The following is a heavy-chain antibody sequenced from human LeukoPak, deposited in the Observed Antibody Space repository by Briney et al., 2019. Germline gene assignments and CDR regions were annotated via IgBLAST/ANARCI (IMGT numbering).Heavy chain of an antibody. Sequence: GGSLRLSCAASGVTFSSYGMHWVRQAPGKGLEWVAVISYDGSNKYYADSVKGRFTISRDNSKNTLYLQMNSLRAEDTAVYYCAKDYLYYDSSGYQFGGQRTLVTVSS. CDR2: ISYDGSNK. CDR3: AKDYLYYDSSGYQF. CDR1: GVTFSSYG. D-gene: IGHD3-22*01. V-gene: IGHV3-30*18. J-gene: IGHJ4*02.